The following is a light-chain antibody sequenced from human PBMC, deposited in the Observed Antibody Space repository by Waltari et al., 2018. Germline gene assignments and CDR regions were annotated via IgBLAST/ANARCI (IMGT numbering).Light chain of an antibody. Sequence: DIQMTQSPSSLSASVGNRVTITCRASQVITNSLAWYQQKPGKAPKLLLYGASRLESGVPPRFSGSGSGTVFTLTISSLQPDDFATYYCQQYYFTPYTFGQGTKLDIK. J-gene: IGKJ2*01. CDR3: QQYYFTPYT. CDR1: QVITNS. V-gene: IGKV1-NL1*01. CDR2: GAS.